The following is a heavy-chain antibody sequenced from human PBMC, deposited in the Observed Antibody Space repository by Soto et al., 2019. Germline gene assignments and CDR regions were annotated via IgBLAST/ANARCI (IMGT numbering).Heavy chain of an antibody. CDR3: VKDSRDSSGFDALDI. CDR1: GFTFSSYA. CDR2: ISSNGGST. J-gene: IGHJ3*02. V-gene: IGHV3-64D*06. D-gene: IGHD3-22*01. Sequence: GGSLRLFCAASGFTFSSYAMHWVRQAPGKGLEYVSAISSNGGSTYYADSVKGRFTISRDNSKNTLYLQMSGLRAEDTAVYYCVKDSRDSSGFDALDIWGQGTMVTVSS.